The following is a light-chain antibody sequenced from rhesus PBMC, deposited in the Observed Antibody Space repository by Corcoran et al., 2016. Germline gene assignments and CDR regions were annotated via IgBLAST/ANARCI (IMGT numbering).Light chain of an antibody. CDR3: CSYTTSSTLV. CDR2: DVS. V-gene: IGLV2S7*01. CDR1: SSDVGGYTY. J-gene: IGLJ6*01. Sequence: QSAPTQPPSVSGSPGQSVTISCTGTSSDVGGYTYVSWYQQHPGKAPKLMIYDVSKRPSGVSARFSGSKSGNTASLTISGLQAEDEADYYCCSYTTSSTLVFGSGTKLTVL.